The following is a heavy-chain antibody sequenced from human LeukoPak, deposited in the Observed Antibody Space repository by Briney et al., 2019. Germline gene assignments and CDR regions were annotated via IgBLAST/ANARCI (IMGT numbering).Heavy chain of an antibody. CDR3: ARTRYYGSSYNYMDV. V-gene: IGHV5-51*01. D-gene: IGHD3-10*01. J-gene: IGHJ6*03. Sequence: RGESLKISCKGSGYSFTRYWIGWVRQMPGKGLEWMGIIYPGDSDTRYSPSFQGQVTISADKSISTAYLQWSSLKASDTAMYYCARTRYYGSSYNYMDVWGKGTTVTVSS. CDR2: IYPGDSDT. CDR1: GYSFTRYW.